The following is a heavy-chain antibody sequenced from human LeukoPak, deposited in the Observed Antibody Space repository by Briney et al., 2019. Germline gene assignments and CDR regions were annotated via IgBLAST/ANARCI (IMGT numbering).Heavy chain of an antibody. Sequence: PSETLSLTCAVYGGSFSGYYWNWIRQPPGKGLEWIGEINHSGSTNYNPSLKSRVTISVDTSKNQFSLKLSSVTAADTAVYYCARATVNYYGSGSYPLYYFNYWGQGTLVTVSS. D-gene: IGHD3-10*01. CDR1: GGSFSGYY. CDR2: INHSGST. V-gene: IGHV4-34*01. J-gene: IGHJ4*02. CDR3: ARATVNYYGSGSYPLYYFNY.